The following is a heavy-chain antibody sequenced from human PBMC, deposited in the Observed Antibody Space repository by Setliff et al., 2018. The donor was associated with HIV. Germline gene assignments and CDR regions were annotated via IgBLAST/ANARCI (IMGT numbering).Heavy chain of an antibody. J-gene: IGHJ4*02. CDR3: ARVGSYWSTFDY. V-gene: IGHV7-4-1*02. Sequence: ASVKASCKASGYTLTTYGISWVRQAPGQGLEWMGWINTETGNPMYAQGFTGRFVFSLDTSVSTAYLQINSLKTEDTAMYYCARVGSYWSTFDYWGQGSLVTVSS. CDR2: INTETGNP. D-gene: IGHD1-26*01. CDR1: GYTLTTYG.